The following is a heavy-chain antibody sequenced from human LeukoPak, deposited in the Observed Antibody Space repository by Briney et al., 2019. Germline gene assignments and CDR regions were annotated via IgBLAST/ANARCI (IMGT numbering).Heavy chain of an antibody. CDR3: ARGAHYHSSSQGYDY. D-gene: IGHD3-22*01. J-gene: IGHJ4*02. Sequence: GASVKVSCKASGYTFTGYYMHWVRQAPGQGLEWMGWINPNSGGTNYAQKFHGSVTRTRDTSISTAYMELRRLRSDDTAVYYCARGAHYHSSSQGYDYWGQGTQVTVSS. CDR2: INPNSGGT. CDR1: GYTFTGYY. V-gene: IGHV1-2*02.